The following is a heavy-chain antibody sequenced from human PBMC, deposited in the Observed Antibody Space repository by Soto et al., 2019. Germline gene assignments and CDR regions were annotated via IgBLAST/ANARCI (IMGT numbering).Heavy chain of an antibody. J-gene: IGHJ4*02. Sequence: PSETLSLTCSVSGSAISRGYYWSWVRQPPGKGLEWIGSIYPSVSSYHNPSLATRLGLSIDASKNQFTLNLTSVTAADTALYFCAREKVGTTFFDAWGQGIQVTVSS. D-gene: IGHD2-21*02. CDR1: GSAISRGYY. CDR2: IYPSVSS. V-gene: IGHV4-38-2*02. CDR3: AREKVGTTFFDA.